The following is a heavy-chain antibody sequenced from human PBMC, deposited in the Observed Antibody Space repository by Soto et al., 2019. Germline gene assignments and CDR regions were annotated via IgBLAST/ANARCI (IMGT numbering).Heavy chain of an antibody. CDR1: GYPFSSYG. CDR3: ASPDGYNPLGAFDI. J-gene: IGHJ3*02. Sequence: XSVKVSCNAAGYPFSSYGIIWVRRAPGQGLEWMGWISAYNGNTNYAQKLQGRVTMTTDTSTSTAYMELRSLRSDDTAVYYCASPDGYNPLGAFDICGQGTMVTVSS. V-gene: IGHV1-18*01. CDR2: ISAYNGNT. D-gene: IGHD5-12*01.